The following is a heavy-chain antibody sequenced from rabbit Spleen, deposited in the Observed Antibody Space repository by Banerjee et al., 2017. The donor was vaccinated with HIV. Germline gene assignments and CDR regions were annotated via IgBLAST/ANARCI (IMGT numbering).Heavy chain of an antibody. Sequence: EQLEESGGGLVQPGGSLTLSCKASGFDFSDYGVSWVRQAPGKGLEWIGCIGTGSGSTYYASWAKGRFTISKTSSTTVTLQMTSLTAADTATYFCARDGAGGSYFALWGPGTLVTVS. J-gene: IGHJ4*01. CDR3: ARDGAGGSYFAL. D-gene: IGHD8-1*01. CDR2: IGTGSGST. CDR1: GFDFSDYG. V-gene: IGHV1S45*01.